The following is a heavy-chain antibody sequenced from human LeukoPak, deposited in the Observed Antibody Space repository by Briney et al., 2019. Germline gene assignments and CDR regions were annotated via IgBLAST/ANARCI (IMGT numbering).Heavy chain of an antibody. Sequence: GESLKISCKGSGYRFTSYWISWVRQMPGKGLEWMGRIDPSDSYTNYSPSFQGHVTISADKSISTAYLQWISLTASNTAMYYCARLRIAGNWFDPWGQGTLVTVSS. CDR3: ARLRIAGNWFDP. D-gene: IGHD2-15*01. CDR1: GYRFTSYW. CDR2: IDPSDSYT. V-gene: IGHV5-10-1*01. J-gene: IGHJ5*02.